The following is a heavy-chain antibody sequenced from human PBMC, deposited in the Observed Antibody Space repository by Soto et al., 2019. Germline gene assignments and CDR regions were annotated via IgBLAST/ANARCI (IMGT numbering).Heavy chain of an antibody. D-gene: IGHD5-18*01. Sequence: QVHLVQSGAEVKKPGSSVKVSCKASGGTFSTYAINWVRQAPGHGLEWMGGIIPISGTPSYAQKFQGRVTITADESTSTAYMELSSLRSEDTAVYYCATGRGYSYARRFLSGFDVWDQGTTVTVSS. V-gene: IGHV1-69*01. CDR1: GGTFSTYA. CDR3: ATGRGYSYARRFLSGFDV. J-gene: IGHJ6*02. CDR2: IIPISGTP.